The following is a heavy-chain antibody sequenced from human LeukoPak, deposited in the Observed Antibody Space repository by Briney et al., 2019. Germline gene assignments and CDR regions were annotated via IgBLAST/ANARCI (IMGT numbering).Heavy chain of an antibody. J-gene: IGHJ6*03. CDR2: IQYDRTNE. CDR1: GFTFSNFA. CDR3: AKDRCSNGIGCYYYYMEV. Sequence: GGSLRLSCAATGFTFSNFAMHWVRQAPGKGLEWVAYIQYDRTNEQYAHSVKGRFRLSRDNSNNLLYLKMNSLRTEDTAVYYCAKDRCSNGIGCYYYYMEVWGKGTTVTISS. D-gene: IGHD2-8*01. V-gene: IGHV3-30*02.